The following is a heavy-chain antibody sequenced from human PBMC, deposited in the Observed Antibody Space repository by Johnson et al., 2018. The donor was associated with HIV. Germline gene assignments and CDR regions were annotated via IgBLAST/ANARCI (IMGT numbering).Heavy chain of an antibody. CDR1: GFTFSSYA. D-gene: IGHD1-26*01. V-gene: IGHV3-30*04. J-gene: IGHJ3*02. Sequence: QMQLVESGGGVVQPGRSLRLSCAASGFTFSSYAMYWVRQAPVKGLEWVAVISYDGGDKDYADSAKGRFSISRDSSKNTLYLQMNSLRVEDTAVYYCVRDRGGGSYHDAFDIWGQGTMVTVSS. CDR3: VRDRGGGSYHDAFDI. CDR2: ISYDGGDK.